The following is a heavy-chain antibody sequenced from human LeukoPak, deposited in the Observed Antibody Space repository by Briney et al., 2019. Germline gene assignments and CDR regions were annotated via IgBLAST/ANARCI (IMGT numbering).Heavy chain of an antibody. CDR3: ARGFYYDSSGYLPYYFDY. CDR1: GYTLTELS. J-gene: IGHJ4*02. D-gene: IGHD3-22*01. CDR2: FNPEDGET. V-gene: IGHV1-24*01. Sequence: ASVKVSCKVSGYTLTELSMHWVRQAPGKGLEWMGGFNPEDGETIYAQKFQGRVTMTEDTSTDTAYMELSSLRSEDTAVYYCARGFYYDSSGYLPYYFDYWGQGTLVTVSS.